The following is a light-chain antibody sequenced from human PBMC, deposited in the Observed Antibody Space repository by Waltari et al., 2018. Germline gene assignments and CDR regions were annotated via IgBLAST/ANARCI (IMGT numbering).Light chain of an antibody. J-gene: IGKJ1*01. CDR1: QSIGRY. V-gene: IGKV3-20*01. CDR3: QNHERLPAT. Sequence: EIVLTQSPGTLSLSPGERATLSCRASQSIGRYLAWYQQKPDQAPRLLIYGASNRATGIQDRFSGSGSGTDFSLTISRLEPEDFAVYYCQNHERLPATFGQGTKVEIK. CDR2: GAS.